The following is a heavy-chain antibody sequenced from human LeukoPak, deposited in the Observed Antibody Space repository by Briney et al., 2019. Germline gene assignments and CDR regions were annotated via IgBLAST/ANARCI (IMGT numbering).Heavy chain of an antibody. Sequence: GGSLRLSCAVSEFNFSSYAMNWVRLAPGKGLEWVSGISGSGVTTYYADSVKGRFTISRDNSKNTVYLQMNSLRAEDTALYYCAKTFWIRGFISVDYWGQGTLVTVSS. CDR3: AKTFWIRGFISVDY. CDR1: EFNFSSYA. J-gene: IGHJ4*02. CDR2: ISGSGVTT. V-gene: IGHV3-23*01. D-gene: IGHD3-10*01.